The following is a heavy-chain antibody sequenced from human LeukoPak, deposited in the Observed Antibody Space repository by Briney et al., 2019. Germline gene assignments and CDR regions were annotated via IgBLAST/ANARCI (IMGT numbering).Heavy chain of an antibody. CDR3: ARATWPRYQTDRPIFDY. Sequence: SETLSLTCTVSGGSISNGDHYWSWIRQHPGKGLEWIGYIYYSGSTYYNPSLKSRVTISVDTSKNQFSLKLSSVTAADTAVYYCARATWPRYQTDRPIFDYWGQGTLVTVSS. J-gene: IGHJ4*02. D-gene: IGHD1-14*01. V-gene: IGHV4-31*03. CDR1: GGSISNGDHY. CDR2: IYYSGST.